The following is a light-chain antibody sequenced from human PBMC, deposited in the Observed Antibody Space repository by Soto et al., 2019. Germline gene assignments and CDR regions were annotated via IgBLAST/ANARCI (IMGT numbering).Light chain of an antibody. CDR3: SSFTNTYSYV. CDR1: TSDVGLYNY. CDR2: EVS. J-gene: IGLJ1*01. V-gene: IGLV2-14*01. Sequence: QSVLTQPASVSGSPGQSITISCTGTTSDVGLYNYVSWYQQHPGKAPKLMISEVSNRPSGASNRFSGSKSGNTASLTISGLQAEDEADYYCSSFTNTYSYVFGTGTKLTVL.